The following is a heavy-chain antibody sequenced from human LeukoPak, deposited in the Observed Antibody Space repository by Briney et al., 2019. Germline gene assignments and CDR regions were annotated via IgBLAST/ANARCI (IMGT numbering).Heavy chain of an antibody. CDR1: GFTVSSNY. CDR3: ARGTVTMVDY. Sequence: GGSRRLSCAASGFTVSSNYMSWVRQAPGRGLEWVSVIYSGGSTYYADPVKGRFTVSRDNSKNTLFLQMNSLRAGDTAVYYCARGTVTMVDYWGQGTLVTVSS. D-gene: IGHD3-10*01. CDR2: IYSGGST. V-gene: IGHV3-66*01. J-gene: IGHJ4*02.